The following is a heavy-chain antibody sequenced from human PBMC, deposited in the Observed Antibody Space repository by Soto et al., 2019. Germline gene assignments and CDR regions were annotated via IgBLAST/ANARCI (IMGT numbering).Heavy chain of an antibody. CDR1: GGSFSSDA. CDR2: IIPTSGTA. CDR3: ARGQGYCSGGICYYYYYGMDV. Sequence: GASVKVSCKASGGSFSSDAFGWVRQAPGQGLEWMGGIIPTSGTANYAQRFQGRATITADESTSTAYMELSSLTSEDTAVYFCARGQGYCSGGICYYYYYGMDVWGQGTTVTVPS. D-gene: IGHD2-15*01. V-gene: IGHV1-69*13. J-gene: IGHJ6*02.